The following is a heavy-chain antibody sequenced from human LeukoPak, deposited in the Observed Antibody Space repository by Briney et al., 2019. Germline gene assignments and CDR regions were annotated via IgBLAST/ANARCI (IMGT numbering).Heavy chain of an antibody. CDR3: ARGDRSTYYDFWSGYGYYYGMDV. CDR2: IYYSGST. J-gene: IGHJ6*02. D-gene: IGHD3-3*01. V-gene: IGHV4-31*03. CDR1: GGSISSGGSY. Sequence: SETLSLTCTVSGGSISSGGSYWSWIRQHPGKGLEWIGYIYYSGSTYYNPSLKSRVTISVDTSKNQFSLKLSSVTAADTAVYYCARGDRSTYYDFWSGYGYYYGMDVWGQGTTVTVSS.